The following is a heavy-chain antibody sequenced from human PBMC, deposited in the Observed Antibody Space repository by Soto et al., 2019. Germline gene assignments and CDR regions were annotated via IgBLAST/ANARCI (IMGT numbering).Heavy chain of an antibody. D-gene: IGHD3-10*01. CDR3: SRGIYLKPFDI. V-gene: IGHV2-5*02. CDR1: GFSLSTITMG. Sequence: SGPTLVNPTQTLTLTCTFPGFSLSTITMGVGWIRQPPGKALEWLALIYWDDDKSYSPSLRSRLTITKDTSKNQVVLTMTNMDPVDTATYYCSRGIYLKPFDIWGQGTMVTVSS. J-gene: IGHJ3*02. CDR2: IYWDDDK.